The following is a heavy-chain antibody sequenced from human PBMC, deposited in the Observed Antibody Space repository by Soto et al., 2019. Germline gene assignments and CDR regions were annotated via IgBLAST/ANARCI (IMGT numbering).Heavy chain of an antibody. D-gene: IGHD6-13*01. V-gene: IGHV4-39*01. CDR3: ARHWYGGSSSPSGYYGMDV. CDR1: GGSISSSSYY. J-gene: IGHJ6*02. CDR2: IYYSGST. Sequence: SETLCLTCTVSGGSISSSSYYWGWIRQPPGKGLEWIGSIYYSGSTYYNPSLKSRVTISVDTSKNQFSLKLSSVTAADTAVYYCARHWYGGSSSPSGYYGMDVWGQGTTVTVSS.